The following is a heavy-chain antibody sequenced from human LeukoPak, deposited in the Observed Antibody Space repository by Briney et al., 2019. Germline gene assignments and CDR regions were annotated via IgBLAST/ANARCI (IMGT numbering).Heavy chain of an antibody. CDR3: APVMGYDSSGYYYSFDY. CDR1: RYTFTGYY. J-gene: IGHJ4*02. Sequence: ASVKVSCKASRYTFTGYYMHWVRQAPGQGLEWVGWINPNSGGTNYAQKFQGRVTMTRDTSISTAYMELSRLRSDDTAVYYCAPVMGYDSSGYYYSFDYWGQGTLVTVSS. V-gene: IGHV1-2*02. D-gene: IGHD3-22*01. CDR2: INPNSGGT.